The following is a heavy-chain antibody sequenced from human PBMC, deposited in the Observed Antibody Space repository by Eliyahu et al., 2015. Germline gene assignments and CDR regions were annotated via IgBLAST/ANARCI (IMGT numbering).Heavy chain of an antibody. CDR1: GFNFGXYG. Sequence: QVQLVESGGGVVQPGRSLRLSCAASGFNFGXYGMHWVRQAPGKGLEWVAVISNDGSNNYYVDSVKGRFTISRDNSKNTLYLQMNSLRAEDTAVYYCAKNVYYCSGGGCFLDYWGQGTLVTVSS. V-gene: IGHV3-30*18. D-gene: IGHD2-15*01. J-gene: IGHJ4*02. CDR3: AKNVYYCSGGGCFLDY. CDR2: ISNDGSNN.